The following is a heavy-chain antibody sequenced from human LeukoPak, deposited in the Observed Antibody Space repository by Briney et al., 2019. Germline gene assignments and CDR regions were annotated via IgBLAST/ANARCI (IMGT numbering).Heavy chain of an antibody. J-gene: IGHJ3*02. CDR3: ARTYDFGRGPPGDAFDN. CDR2: IDARSGIT. V-gene: IGHV3-48*01. D-gene: IGHD3-3*01. Sequence: TGGSLRLSCAASGFTFTIFGLNWVRQAPGKGPEWVTYIDARSGITYYADSVQGRFTISRDNAKESVFLQMNSLRADDTAVYYCARTYDFGRGPPGDAFDNWGPGTSVIVSS. CDR1: GFTFTIFG.